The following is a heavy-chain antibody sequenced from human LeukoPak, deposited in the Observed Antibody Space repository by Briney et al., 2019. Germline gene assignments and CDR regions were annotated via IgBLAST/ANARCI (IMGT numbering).Heavy chain of an antibody. J-gene: IGHJ5*02. CDR3: ARPLVGDYNNWFDP. V-gene: IGHV4-34*01. CDR2: IYHSGST. Sequence: PSETLSLTCTVSGGSISGDYWSWIRQRPGKGLEWIGEIYHSGSTNYNPSLKSRVTISVDKSKNQFSLKLSSVTAADTAVYYCARPLVGDYNNWFDPWDQGTLVTVSS. D-gene: IGHD4-17*01. CDR1: GGSISGDY.